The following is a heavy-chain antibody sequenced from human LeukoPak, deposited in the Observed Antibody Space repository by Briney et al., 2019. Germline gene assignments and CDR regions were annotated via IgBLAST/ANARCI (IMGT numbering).Heavy chain of an antibody. CDR3: ARALVVVTASYYYYGMDV. CDR2: TVGGGDGT. D-gene: IGHD2-21*02. CDR1: GFTFSSTS. Sequence: GGSLRLSCAASGFTFSSTSMSWVRQAPGKGLEWVAVTVGGGDGTYYADSVKGRFTISRDNSNNTLYLQMNSLRAEDTAVYYCARALVVVTASYYYYGMDVRGQGTTVTVSS. J-gene: IGHJ6*02. V-gene: IGHV3-23*01.